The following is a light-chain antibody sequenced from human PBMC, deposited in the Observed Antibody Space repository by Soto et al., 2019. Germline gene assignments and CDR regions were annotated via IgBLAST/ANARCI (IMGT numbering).Light chain of an antibody. CDR3: GTWDTSLSAWV. Sequence: QSVLTQPPSVSAAPGQKVTISCSGSSSNTGNNYVSWYQQLPGTAPKLLIYDNNRRPSGIPGRFSGPKSGTSATLGITGLQAGDEADYYCGTWDTSLSAWVFGGGTKLTVL. CDR1: SSNTGNNY. V-gene: IGLV1-51*01. CDR2: DNN. J-gene: IGLJ3*02.